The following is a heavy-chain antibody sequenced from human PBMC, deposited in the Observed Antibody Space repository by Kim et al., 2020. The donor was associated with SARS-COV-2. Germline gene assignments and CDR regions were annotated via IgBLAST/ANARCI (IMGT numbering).Heavy chain of an antibody. CDR1: GFTFSSYS. CDR2: ISSSSSTI. D-gene: IGHD3-22*01. J-gene: IGHJ4*02. V-gene: IGHV3-48*02. CDR3: ARDGSYYYDSSGYYLLGY. Sequence: GSLRLSCAASGFTFSSYSMNWVRQAPGKGLEWVSYISSSSSTIYYADSVKGRFTISRDNAKNSLYLQMNSLRDEDTAVYYCARDGSYYYDSSGYYLLGYWGQGTLVTVSS.